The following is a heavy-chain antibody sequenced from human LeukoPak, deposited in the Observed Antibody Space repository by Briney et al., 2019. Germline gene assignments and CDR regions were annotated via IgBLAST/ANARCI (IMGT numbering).Heavy chain of an antibody. D-gene: IGHD3-22*01. J-gene: IGHJ3*02. CDR1: GYTFTRHG. CDR3: ARGGNYYDSSNGFDI. Sequence: ASVKVSCKASGYTFTRHGINWVRQAPGQGLEWMGWINTYQRNTDYAEKFQGRVSLTTDTSTSTAYMELRTLISDDTAVYYCARGGNYYDSSNGFDIWGQGTMVIVSS. V-gene: IGHV1-18*01. CDR2: INTYQRNT.